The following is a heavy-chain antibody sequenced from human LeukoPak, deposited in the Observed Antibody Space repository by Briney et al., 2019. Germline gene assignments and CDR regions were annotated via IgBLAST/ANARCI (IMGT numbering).Heavy chain of an antibody. J-gene: IGHJ5*02. CDR2: ISAYNGNT. CDR3: AREPRYSSRTWFDP. Sequence: EASVKVSCKASGYTFTSYGISWVRQAPGQGLEWMGWISAYNGNTNYAQKLQGRVTMTTDTSTSTAYMELRSLRSDDTAVYYCAREPRYSSRTWFDPWGQGTLVTVPS. D-gene: IGHD6-13*01. CDR1: GYTFTSYG. V-gene: IGHV1-18*01.